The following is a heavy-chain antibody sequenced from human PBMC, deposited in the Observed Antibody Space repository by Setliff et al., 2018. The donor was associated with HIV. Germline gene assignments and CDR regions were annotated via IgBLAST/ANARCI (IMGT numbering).Heavy chain of an antibody. V-gene: IGHV3-23*01. Sequence: GGSLRLSCVASGFIFNNYAMSWVRQVPGKGLEGVSTISDGVERTYYAESVKGRFTISRDNSKNTLYLQMNSLRAEDTALYYCAKDQQWQRPHYFDYWGQGTLVTVSS. CDR2: ISDGVERT. J-gene: IGHJ4*02. D-gene: IGHD6-19*01. CDR1: GFIFNNYA. CDR3: AKDQQWQRPHYFDY.